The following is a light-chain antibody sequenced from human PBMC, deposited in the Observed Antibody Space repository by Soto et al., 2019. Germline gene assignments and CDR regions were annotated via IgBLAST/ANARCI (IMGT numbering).Light chain of an antibody. CDR1: QGVSSSY. CDR3: QQRSNWPPVT. CDR2: DAS. Sequence: EIVLTQSPGTLSLSPGERATLSCRASQGVSSSYLAWYQQKPGQAPRLLIYDASNRATGIPARFSGSGSGTDSTLTISSLEPEDFGVYYCQQRSNWPPVTFGGGTKVDIK. J-gene: IGKJ4*01. V-gene: IGKV3D-20*02.